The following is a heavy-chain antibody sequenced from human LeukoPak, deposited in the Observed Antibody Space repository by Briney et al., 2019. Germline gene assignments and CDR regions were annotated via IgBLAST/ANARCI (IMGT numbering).Heavy chain of an antibody. J-gene: IGHJ4*02. V-gene: IGHV4-39*07. Sequence: SETLSLTCTVSGGSISSGDYYWSWIRQPPGKGLEWIGEINHSGSTNYNPSLKSRVTISVDTSKNQFSLKLSSVTAADTAVYYCARAGYYDSSGLDYWGQGTLVTVSS. CDR2: INHSGST. CDR3: ARAGYYDSSGLDY. CDR1: GGSISSGDYY. D-gene: IGHD3-22*01.